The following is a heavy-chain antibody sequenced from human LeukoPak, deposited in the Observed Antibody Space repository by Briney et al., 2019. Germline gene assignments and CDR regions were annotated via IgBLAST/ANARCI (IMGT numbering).Heavy chain of an antibody. CDR2: IYHSGST. J-gene: IGHJ5*01. CDR1: GVTVSSRNW. Sequence: SETLSLTCAVSGVTVSSRNWWRLFRQTPGKGLEWIGEIYHSGSTTYNPSFKSRVIISVDKSNNQFSLNLYFVTAADAGICYCASSLSETCGHGTLV. CDR3: ASSLSET. V-gene: IGHV4-4*02.